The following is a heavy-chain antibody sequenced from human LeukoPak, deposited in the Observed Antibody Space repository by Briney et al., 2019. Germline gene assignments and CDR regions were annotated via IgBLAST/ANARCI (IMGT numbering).Heavy chain of an antibody. J-gene: IGHJ4*02. V-gene: IGHV1-18*01. CDR2: ISAYNGNT. CDR3: ARGLGGAPGPVKNIVVVPAATCLDY. D-gene: IGHD2-2*01. CDR1: GDTLITHY. Sequence: ASVKVSCKAPGDTLITHYISWVRQAPGQGLEWMGWISAYNGNTNYAQKLQGRVTMTTDTSTSTAYMELRSLRSDDTAVYYCARGLGGAPGPVKNIVVVPAATCLDYWGQGTLVTVSS.